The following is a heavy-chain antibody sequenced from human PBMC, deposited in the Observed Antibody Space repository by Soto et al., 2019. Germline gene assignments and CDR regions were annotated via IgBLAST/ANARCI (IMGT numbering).Heavy chain of an antibody. CDR2: TYYRSKWYN. CDR1: GDSVSSNSAA. Sequence: SQTLSLTCVISGDSVSSNSAAWNWIRQSPSRGLEWLGRTYYRSKWYNDYAVSVKSRITINPDTSKNQFSLQLNSVTPEDTAVYYCARVHSTVTTYYYYYMDVWGKGTTVTVSS. V-gene: IGHV6-1*01. CDR3: ARVHSTVTTYYYYYMDV. D-gene: IGHD4-17*01. J-gene: IGHJ6*03.